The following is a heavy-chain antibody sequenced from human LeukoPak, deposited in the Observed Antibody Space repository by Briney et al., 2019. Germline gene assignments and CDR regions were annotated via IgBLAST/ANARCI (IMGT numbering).Heavy chain of an antibody. CDR1: GFTFDDYT. D-gene: IGHD3-3*01. V-gene: IGHV3-43*01. CDR3: AKDGLEPFDY. Sequence: PGGSLRLSCAASGFTFDDYTMHWVRQAPGKGLEWVSLISWDGGSTYYADSVKGRFTISRDNSKDSLYLQMNSLRTEGTALYYCAKDGLEPFDYWGQGTLVTVSS. CDR2: ISWDGGST. J-gene: IGHJ4*02.